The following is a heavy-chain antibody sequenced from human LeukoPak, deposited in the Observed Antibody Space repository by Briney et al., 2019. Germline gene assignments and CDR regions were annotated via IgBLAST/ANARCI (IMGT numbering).Heavy chain of an antibody. CDR3: ARDSLRKSYMQWLAPYYYYYMDV. CDR1: GGSISSSSYY. D-gene: IGHD6-19*01. CDR2: IYYSGST. V-gene: IGHV4-39*07. J-gene: IGHJ6*03. Sequence: SETLSLTCTVSGGSISSSSYYWGWIRQPPGKGLEWIGSIYYSGSTYYNPSLKSRVTISVDTSKNQFSLKLSSVTAADTAVYYCARDSLRKSYMQWLAPYYYYYMDVWGKGTTVTVSS.